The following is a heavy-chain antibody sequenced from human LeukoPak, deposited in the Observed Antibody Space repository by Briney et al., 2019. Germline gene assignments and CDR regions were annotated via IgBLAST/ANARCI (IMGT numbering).Heavy chain of an antibody. J-gene: IGHJ4*02. CDR2: IYYSGST. V-gene: IGHV4-39*01. Sequence: SETLSLTCTVSGGPISSAGYYWGWIRQPPGKGLEWIGSIYYSGSTYYNPSLKSRVTTSVDTSKNQFSLMLSSMTAADTAVYYCARLTMAMKVVVTTSPYFDYWGQGTLVTVSS. D-gene: IGHD3-22*01. CDR1: GGPISSAGYY. CDR3: ARLTMAMKVVVTTSPYFDY.